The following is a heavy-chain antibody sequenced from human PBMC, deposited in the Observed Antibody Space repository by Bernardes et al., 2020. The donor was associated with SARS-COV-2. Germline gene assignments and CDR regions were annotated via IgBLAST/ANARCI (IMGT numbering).Heavy chain of an antibody. D-gene: IGHD6-19*01. Sequence: SETLSLTCAVYGGSFSGYYWSWIRQPPGKGLEWIGEINHSGSTNYNPSLKSRVTISVDTSKNQFSLKLSSVTAADTAVYYCARGQRIVVAGTSHYYYYYGMDVWGQGTTVTVSS. J-gene: IGHJ6*02. CDR1: GGSFSGYY. CDR2: INHSGST. CDR3: ARGQRIVVAGTSHYYYYYGMDV. V-gene: IGHV4-34*01.